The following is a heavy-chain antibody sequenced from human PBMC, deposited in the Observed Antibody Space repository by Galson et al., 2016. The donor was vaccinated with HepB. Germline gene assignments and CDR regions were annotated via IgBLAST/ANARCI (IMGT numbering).Heavy chain of an antibody. J-gene: IGHJ4*02. CDR3: ARVRSSWYYFDY. V-gene: IGHV3-64D*06. D-gene: IGHD6-13*01. CDR2: ISSNGDST. CDR1: GFTFSSCA. Sequence: SLRLSCAASGFTFSSCAMHWVRQAPGKGVEYVSSISSNGDSTYYTDSVKGRFTISRDNSKNTLNLQMSSLGAEDTAVYYCARVRSSWYYFDYWGQGTLVTVSS.